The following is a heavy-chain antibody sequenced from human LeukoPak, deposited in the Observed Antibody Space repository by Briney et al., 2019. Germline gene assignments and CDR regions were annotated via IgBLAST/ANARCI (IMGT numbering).Heavy chain of an antibody. D-gene: IGHD3-10*01. CDR2: IYYSGST. CDR3: AREVRGRTDFDY. CDR1: GGSISPYY. Sequence: KPSETLSLTCTVSGGSISPYYWSWIRQPPGKGLEWIGYIYYSGSTNYNPSLKSRVTMSVDTSKNQFSLKLSSVTAADTAVYYCAREVRGRTDFDYWGQGTLVTVSS. J-gene: IGHJ4*02. V-gene: IGHV4-59*12.